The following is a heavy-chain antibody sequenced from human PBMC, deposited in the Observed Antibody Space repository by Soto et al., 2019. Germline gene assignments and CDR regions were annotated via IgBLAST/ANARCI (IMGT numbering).Heavy chain of an antibody. V-gene: IGHV5-51*01. CDR2: IYPGDSDT. Sequence: GESLKISCKGSGYSFTSYWIGWVRQMPGKGLEWMAIIYPGDSDTRYSPSFQGQVTISADKSISTAYLQWSSLKASDTTIYYCARPHTALALLADAFDIWGQGTMVTVSS. CDR3: ARPHTALALLADAFDI. D-gene: IGHD5-18*01. J-gene: IGHJ3*02. CDR1: GYSFTSYW.